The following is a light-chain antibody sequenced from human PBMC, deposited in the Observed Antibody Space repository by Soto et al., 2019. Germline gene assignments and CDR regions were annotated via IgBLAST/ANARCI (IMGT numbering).Light chain of an antibody. J-gene: IGKJ2*01. CDR3: LRALHTAQAIYT. Sequence: DIVITQSPLSLPVTPGEPASISCRSSESLIQSNGYNYLEWYLQKPGQSPKLLIYLASNRASGVPDRISGSGSGTDFTLKISRVEAEDFVIYYCLRALHTAQAIYTFGQGTRL. V-gene: IGKV2-28*01. CDR2: LAS. CDR1: ESLIQSNGYNY.